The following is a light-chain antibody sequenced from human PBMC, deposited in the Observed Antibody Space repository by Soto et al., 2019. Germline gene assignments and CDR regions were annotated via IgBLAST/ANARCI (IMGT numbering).Light chain of an antibody. V-gene: IGLV6-57*04. CDR1: SGSIASNY. J-gene: IGLJ3*02. Sequence: NFMLTQPHSVSESPGKTVTISCTRSSGSIASNYVQWYQQRPGSAPATIIYGDNLRPSGVPYRFSGSIDISSNSASLTISGLKTEDEAAFYSQSYGVFGGRTKVTVL. CDR3: QSYGV. CDR2: GDN.